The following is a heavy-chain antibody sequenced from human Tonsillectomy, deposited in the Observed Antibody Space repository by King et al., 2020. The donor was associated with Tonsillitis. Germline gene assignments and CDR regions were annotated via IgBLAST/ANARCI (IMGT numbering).Heavy chain of an antibody. CDR1: GYTFTGYY. CDR2: VNPNSVGT. CDR3: VREAYD. D-gene: IGHD2-21*01. J-gene: IGHJ4*02. V-gene: IGHV1-2*02. Sequence: VQLVESGAEVKKPGASVTVSCKTSGYTFTGYYMHWVRQAPGQGIEWMGWVNPNSVGTNYAQKFQGRVTLTRDASVSTAYMELNRLRSDDTAVYYCVREAYDWGPGTLVTVSS.